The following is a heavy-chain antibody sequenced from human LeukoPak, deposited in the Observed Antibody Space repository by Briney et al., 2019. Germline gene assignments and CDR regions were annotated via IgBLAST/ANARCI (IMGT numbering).Heavy chain of an antibody. V-gene: IGHV4-39*01. CDR2: ICYNEYT. D-gene: IGHD1-26*01. Sequence: SETLSLTCTVSRGSVSSSSYYWGWIRQPPGKGLEWIGSICYNEYTYYNPSLKSRVTISVDTSKNQFSLKLSSVTAADTAVYYCARHEYSGSYYGLSWFDPWGPGTLVTVSS. J-gene: IGHJ5*02. CDR3: ARHEYSGSYYGLSWFDP. CDR1: RGSVSSSSYY.